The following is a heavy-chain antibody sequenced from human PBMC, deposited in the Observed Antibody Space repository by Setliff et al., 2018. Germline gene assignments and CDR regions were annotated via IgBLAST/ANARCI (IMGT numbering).Heavy chain of an antibody. CDR3: ARFGGSASVARFSPPI. Sequence: ASETLSLTCSVSGGSISPYYWGWIRQSPKTGLEFIAHVRYTGRADYNPSLKSRVTISVDTSKNQFSLKLSAVTAADTAVYYCARFGGSASVARFSPPIWGPGSLVTVSS. CDR1: GGSISPYY. D-gene: IGHD3-10*01. CDR2: VRYTGRA. V-gene: IGHV4-59*08. J-gene: IGHJ4*02.